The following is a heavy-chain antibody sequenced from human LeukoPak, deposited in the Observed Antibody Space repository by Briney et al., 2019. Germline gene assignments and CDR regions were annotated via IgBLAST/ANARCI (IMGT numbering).Heavy chain of an antibody. CDR2: IYPGDSDT. J-gene: IGHJ6*03. D-gene: IGHD4-11*01. CDR1: GYSFTNYW. CDR3: ARRNSNYGRYYYYYMDV. Sequence: GESLKISCKASGYSFTNYWIGWVRQMPGKGLEWMGIIYPGDSDTRYSPSFQGQVTISADKSISTAYLQWSSLKASDTAMYYCARRNSNYGRYYYYYMDVWGKGTTVTVSS. V-gene: IGHV5-51*01.